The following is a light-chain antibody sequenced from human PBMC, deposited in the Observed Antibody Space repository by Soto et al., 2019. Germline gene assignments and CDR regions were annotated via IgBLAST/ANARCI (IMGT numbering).Light chain of an antibody. CDR1: SSDVGAYKY. CDR2: EVT. V-gene: IGLV2-8*01. J-gene: IGLJ1*01. Sequence: QSALTQPPSASGPPGQSVTISCTGTSSDVGAYKYVSWFQQHPGKAPKLIIYEVTERPSGVPDRFSGSKSGNTASLTVSGLQADDEADYYCSSYVGSNNYVFGTGTKVTVL. CDR3: SSYVGSNNYV.